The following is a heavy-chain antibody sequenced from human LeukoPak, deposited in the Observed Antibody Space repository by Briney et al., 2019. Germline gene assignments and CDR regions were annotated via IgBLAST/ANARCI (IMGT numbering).Heavy chain of an antibody. Sequence: GGSLRLSCAASGFTFDDYVMHWVRHAPGKGLEWVSLISGDGGSTYYADSVKGRFTISRDNSKNSLYLQMNSLRTEDTALYYCAKDPATRDGHGAWFDPWGQGTLVTVSS. V-gene: IGHV3-43*02. CDR3: AKDPATRDGHGAWFDP. D-gene: IGHD5-24*01. CDR2: ISGDGGST. CDR1: GFTFDDYV. J-gene: IGHJ5*02.